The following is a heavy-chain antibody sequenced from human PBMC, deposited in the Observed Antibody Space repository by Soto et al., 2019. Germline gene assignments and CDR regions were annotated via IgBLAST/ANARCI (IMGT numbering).Heavy chain of an antibody. CDR3: ARDRFDDSSGPLDY. Sequence: SLRLSRAVSGFTLSRYRVHWVRQAPGKGLEWVALIWDDGNNKYYADSVKGRFTISRDNSQNTLYLQMNSLRAEDTAVYYCARDRFDDSSGPLDYWGQGT. V-gene: IGHV3-33*01. CDR1: GFTLSRYR. J-gene: IGHJ4*02. CDR2: IWDDGNNK. D-gene: IGHD3-22*01.